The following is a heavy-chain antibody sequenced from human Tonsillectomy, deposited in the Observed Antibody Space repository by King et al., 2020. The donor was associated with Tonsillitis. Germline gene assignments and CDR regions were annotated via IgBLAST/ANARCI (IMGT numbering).Heavy chain of an antibody. CDR1: GFTVSSNY. D-gene: IGHD3-10*01. V-gene: IGHV3-66*01. CDR3: ARESMVRGVTAYYNYYYMDV. J-gene: IGHJ6*03. CDR2: IYSGGST. Sequence: VQLVESGGGLVQPGGSLRLSCAASGFTVSSNYMSWVRQAPGKGLEWVSVIYSGGSTYYADSVKGRFTISRDNSKNTLYLQMNSLRAEDTAVYYCARESMVRGVTAYYNYYYMDVWGKGTTVTVSS.